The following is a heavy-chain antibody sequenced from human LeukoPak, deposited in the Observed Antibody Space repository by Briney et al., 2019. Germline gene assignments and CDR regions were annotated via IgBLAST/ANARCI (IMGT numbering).Heavy chain of an antibody. CDR1: GFTFSNYG. CDR2: ISYDGSKK. V-gene: IGHV3-30*03. Sequence: GRSLRLSCAASGFTFSNYGMHWVRQAPGKGLEWVAVISYDGSKKYYADSVKGRFTISRDNSKSTLYLQMDTLRAEDTAVYYCASGEQQLVVGGIDYWGQGTLVTASS. D-gene: IGHD6-13*01. J-gene: IGHJ4*02. CDR3: ASGEQQLVVGGIDY.